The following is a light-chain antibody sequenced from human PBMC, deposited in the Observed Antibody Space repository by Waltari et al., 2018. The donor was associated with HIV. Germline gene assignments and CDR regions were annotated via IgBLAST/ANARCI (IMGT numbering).Light chain of an antibody. V-gene: IGLV1-44*01. Sequence: QSVLAQPPSVSGAPGQRVTISCSGSGSNIRSNYVNWYQQLPVTAPRVLIYNDDQRPSGVPARFSGTKAGTTASLSISGRQSEDEADYYCAAWDDTLKVYVFGTGTKVTVL. J-gene: IGLJ1*01. CDR2: NDD. CDR1: GSNIRSNY. CDR3: AAWDDTLKVYV.